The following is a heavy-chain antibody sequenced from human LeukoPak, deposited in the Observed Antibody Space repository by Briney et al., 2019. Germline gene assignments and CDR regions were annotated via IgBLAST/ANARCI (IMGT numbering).Heavy chain of an antibody. CDR2: MSYDGSNK. CDR1: GFTFSSYA. V-gene: IGHV3-30-3*01. D-gene: IGHD1-26*01. Sequence: GGSLRLSCAASGFTFSSYAMHWVRQAPGKGLEWVTVMSYDGSNKYYADSVKGRFTISRDNSKNTLYLQMNSLRAEDTAVYYCARADGSGSYLLRDYWGQGTLVTVSS. CDR3: ARADGSGSYLLRDY. J-gene: IGHJ4*02.